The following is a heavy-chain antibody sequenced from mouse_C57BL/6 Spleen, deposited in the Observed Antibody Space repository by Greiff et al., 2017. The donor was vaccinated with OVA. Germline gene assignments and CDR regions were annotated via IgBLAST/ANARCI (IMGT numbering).Heavy chain of an antibody. CDR2: IFPGSGST. D-gene: IGHD3-1*01. CDR3: ASRGSARYYYAMDY. CDR1: GYTFTDYY. V-gene: IGHV1-75*01. J-gene: IGHJ4*01. Sequence: QVQLQQSGPELVKPGASVKISCKASGYTFTDYYINWVKQRPGQGLEWIGWIFPGSGSTYYNEKLKGRATLTVVKSSSTAYMLLSSRTAEDSAVDFCASRGSARYYYAMDYWGQGTSVTVSS.